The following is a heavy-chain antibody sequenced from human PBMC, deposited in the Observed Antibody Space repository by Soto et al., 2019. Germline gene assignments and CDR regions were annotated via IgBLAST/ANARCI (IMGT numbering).Heavy chain of an antibody. CDR1: GFTFSSYS. Sequence: PGGSLRLSCAASGFTFSSYSVNWVRQAPGKGLEWVSSISSSSSYIYYADSVKGRFTISRDNAKNSLYLQMNSLRAEDTAVYYCARVKDYYDSSGYYFSGMDVWGQGTTVTVSS. CDR2: ISSSSSYI. CDR3: ARVKDYYDSSGYYFSGMDV. J-gene: IGHJ6*02. V-gene: IGHV3-21*01. D-gene: IGHD3-22*01.